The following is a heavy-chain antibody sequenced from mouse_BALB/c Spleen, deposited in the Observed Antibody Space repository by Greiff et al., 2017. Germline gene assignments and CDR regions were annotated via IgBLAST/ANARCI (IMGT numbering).Heavy chain of an antibody. CDR2: IDPANGNT. J-gene: IGHJ3*01. CDR3: AVEGGLRRGFAY. Sequence: DVQLQESGAELVKPGASVKLSCTASGFNIKDTYMHWVKQRPEQGLEWIGRIDPANGNTKYDPKFQGKATITADTSSNTAYLQLSSLTSEDTAVYYCAVEGGLRRGFAYWGQGTLVTVSA. V-gene: IGHV14-3*02. CDR1: GFNIKDTY. D-gene: IGHD2-4*01.